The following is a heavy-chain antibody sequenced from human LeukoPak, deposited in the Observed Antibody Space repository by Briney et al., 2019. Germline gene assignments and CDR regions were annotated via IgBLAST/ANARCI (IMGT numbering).Heavy chain of an antibody. V-gene: IGHV3-30-3*01. CDR3: ASATKKSTTVVTYFDY. CDR2: ISYDGSNK. J-gene: IGHJ4*02. D-gene: IGHD4-23*01. CDR1: GFTFSSYA. Sequence: GRSLRLSCAASGFTFSSYAMHWVHQAPGKGLEWVAVISYDGSNKYYADSVKGRFTISRDNSKNTLYLQMNSLRAEDTAVYYCASATKKSTTVVTYFDYWGQGTLVTVSS.